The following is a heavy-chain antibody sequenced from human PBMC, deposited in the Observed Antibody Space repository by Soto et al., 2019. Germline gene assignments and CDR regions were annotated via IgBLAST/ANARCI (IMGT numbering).Heavy chain of an antibody. V-gene: IGHV3-30*18. Sequence: PGGSLRLSCAASGFTFSSYGMHWVRQAPGKGLEWVAVISYDGSNKYYADSVKGRFTISRDNSKNTLYLQMNSLRAEDTAVYYCANLNLGYCSGGSCGDYYYGMDVWGQGTTVTVSS. D-gene: IGHD2-15*01. J-gene: IGHJ6*02. CDR1: GFTFSSYG. CDR2: ISYDGSNK. CDR3: ANLNLGYCSGGSCGDYYYGMDV.